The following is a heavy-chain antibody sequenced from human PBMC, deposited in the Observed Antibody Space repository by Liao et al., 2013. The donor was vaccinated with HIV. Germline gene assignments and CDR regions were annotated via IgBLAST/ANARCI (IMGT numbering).Heavy chain of an antibody. J-gene: IGHJ1*01. CDR1: GGSVTSYY. CDR3: ARGRGSYYVEYFQH. V-gene: IGHV4-4*07. CDR2: IYSSGST. D-gene: IGHD1-26*01. Sequence: QVQLLESGPGLVKPSETLSLTCTVSGGSVTSYYWTWIRQPAGKGLEWIGRIYSSGSTNYNPSLKSRVTMSVDTSKNQFSLRLSSVTAADTAVYYCARGRGSYYVEYFQHWGQGDPGHRLL.